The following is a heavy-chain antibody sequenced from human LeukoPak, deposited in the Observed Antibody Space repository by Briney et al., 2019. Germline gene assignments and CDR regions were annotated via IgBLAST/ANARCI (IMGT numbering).Heavy chain of an antibody. CDR2: INPNSGGT. CDR3: ARGGDIVVVPAYLGYNPLDYYMDV. J-gene: IGHJ6*03. CDR1: GYTFTGYY. Sequence: ASVKVSCKASGYTFTGYYMHWVRQAPGQGLEWMGWINPNSGGTNYAQKFQGRVTMTRDTSISTAYMELSRLRSDDTAVYYCARGGDIVVVPAYLGYNPLDYYMDVWGKGTTVTVSS. V-gene: IGHV1-2*02. D-gene: IGHD2-2*01.